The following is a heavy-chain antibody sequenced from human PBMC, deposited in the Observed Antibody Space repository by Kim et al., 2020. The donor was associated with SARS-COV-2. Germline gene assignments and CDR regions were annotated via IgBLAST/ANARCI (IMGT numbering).Heavy chain of an antibody. CDR3: AKVGIAVAGNPPAYFDY. J-gene: IGHJ4*02. V-gene: IGHV3-30*18. CDR2: ISYDGSNK. Sequence: GGSLRLSCAASGFTFSSYGMHWVRQAPGKGLEWVAVISYDGSNKYYADSVKGRFTISRDNSKNTLYLQMNSLRAEDTAVYYCAKVGIAVAGNPPAYFDYWGQGTLVTVSS. CDR1: GFTFSSYG. D-gene: IGHD6-19*01.